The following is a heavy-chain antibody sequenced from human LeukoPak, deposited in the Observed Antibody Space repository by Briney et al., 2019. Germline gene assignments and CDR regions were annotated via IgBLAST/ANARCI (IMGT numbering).Heavy chain of an antibody. V-gene: IGHV4-39*01. CDR1: GGSISSSSYY. CDR2: IYYSGST. Sequence: SETLSLTCTVSGGSISSSSYYWGWIRQPPGKGLEWIGSIYYSGSTYYNPSLKSRVTISVDTSKNQFSLKLSSVTAADTAVYYCARHSSSTSCYFLPWGQGTLVIVSS. CDR3: ARHSSSTSCYFLP. J-gene: IGHJ5*02. D-gene: IGHD2-2*01.